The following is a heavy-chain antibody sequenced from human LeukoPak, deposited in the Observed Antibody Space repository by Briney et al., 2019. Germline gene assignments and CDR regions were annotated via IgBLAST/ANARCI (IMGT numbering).Heavy chain of an antibody. Sequence: ASVKVSCKASGYTFTGYYMHWVRQAPGQGLKWMGWINANSGGTNYAQKFQGRVTMTRDTSISTAYMELSRLRSDDTAVYYCARGYCSSTSCRSSNHDYWGQGTLVTVSS. CDR2: INANSGGT. V-gene: IGHV1-2*02. CDR3: ARGYCSSTSCRSSNHDY. CDR1: GYTFTGYY. J-gene: IGHJ4*02. D-gene: IGHD2-2*01.